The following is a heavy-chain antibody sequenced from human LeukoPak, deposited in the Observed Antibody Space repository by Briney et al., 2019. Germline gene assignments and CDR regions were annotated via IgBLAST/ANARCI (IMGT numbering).Heavy chain of an antibody. D-gene: IGHD6-19*01. CDR2: ISYDGSNK. CDR3: AKDHPLPSSGCPDY. J-gene: IGHJ4*02. CDR1: GFTFSSYG. V-gene: IGHV3-30*18. Sequence: PTGGSLILSCAASGFTFSSYGMHWVRQAPGKGLEWVAVISYDGSNKYYADSVKGRFTISRDNSKNTLYLQMNSLRAEDTAVYYCAKDHPLPSSGCPDYWGQGTLVTVSS.